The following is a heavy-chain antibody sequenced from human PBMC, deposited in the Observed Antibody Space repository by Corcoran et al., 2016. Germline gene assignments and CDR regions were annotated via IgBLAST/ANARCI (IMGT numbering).Heavy chain of an antibody. CDR1: GFTFSSYG. CDR3: ARVLSSIALAGSVDY. CDR2: ISSSSSYI. Sequence: RAASGFTFSSYGMNWVRQAPGKGLEWVSSISSSSSYIYYADSVKGRFTISRDNAKHSLYLQMNSLSAQDTAVYYCARVLSSIALAGSVDYWG. D-gene: IGHD6-19*01. V-gene: IGHV3-21*01. J-gene: IGHJ4*01.